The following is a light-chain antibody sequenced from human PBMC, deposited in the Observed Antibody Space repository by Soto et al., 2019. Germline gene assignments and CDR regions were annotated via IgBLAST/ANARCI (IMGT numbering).Light chain of an antibody. Sequence: DIQMTQSPSSLSASVGDRVTITCRASQGISSYLAWYQQKQGKVPKVLIYAASTLHSGVPYRFSGSGSGTEFTLTISNVQPEDVATYYCQKYYSAPETFGQGTKVEIK. CDR2: AAS. CDR3: QKYYSAPET. V-gene: IGKV1-27*01. J-gene: IGKJ1*01. CDR1: QGISSY.